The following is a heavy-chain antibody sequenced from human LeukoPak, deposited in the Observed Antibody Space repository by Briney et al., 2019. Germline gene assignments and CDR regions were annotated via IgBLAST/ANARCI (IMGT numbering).Heavy chain of an antibody. J-gene: IGHJ4*02. CDR1: GGTFSSYA. V-gene: IGHV1-69*13. Sequence: GASVKVSCKASGGTFSSYAISWVRQAPGQGLEWMGGIIPIFGTANYAQKFQGRVTITADESTSTAYMELSSLRSEDTAVYYCARGLEEGTGTPYFDYWGQGTLVTVSS. D-gene: IGHD1-1*01. CDR3: ARGLEEGTGTPYFDY. CDR2: IIPIFGTA.